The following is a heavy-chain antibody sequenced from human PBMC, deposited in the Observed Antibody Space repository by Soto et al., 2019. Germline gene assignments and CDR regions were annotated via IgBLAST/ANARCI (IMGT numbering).Heavy chain of an antibody. V-gene: IGHV1-69*04. CDR2: VNPILSMS. CDR3: ATSYGSGYRAFDL. Sequence: QVQLVQSGAEVKRPGSSVKVSCKASGDTFNFYSINWVRQAPGLGLEWMGRVNPILSMSNYAQRLQGRVTMTADKSTSTAYMELRGLRSDDTAIYYCATSYGSGYRAFDLWGQGALVTVSS. D-gene: IGHD3-10*01. CDR1: GDTFNFYS. J-gene: IGHJ4*02.